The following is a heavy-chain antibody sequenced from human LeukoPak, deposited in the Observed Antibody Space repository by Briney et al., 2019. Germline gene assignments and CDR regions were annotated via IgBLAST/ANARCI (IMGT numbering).Heavy chain of an antibody. V-gene: IGHV3-9*01. CDR1: GFTFDDYA. D-gene: IGHD4-17*01. CDR3: AKSRYGDYDLFDY. Sequence: PGGSLRLSCAASGFTFDDYAMHWVRQAPGKGLEWVSGINWDSGSIGYADSVKGRFAISRDNAKNSLYLQMNSLRAEDTALYYCAKSRYGDYDLFDYWGQGTLVTVSS. CDR2: INWDSGSI. J-gene: IGHJ4*02.